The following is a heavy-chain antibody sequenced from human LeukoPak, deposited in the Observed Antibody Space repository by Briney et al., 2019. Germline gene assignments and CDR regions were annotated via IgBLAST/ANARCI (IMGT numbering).Heavy chain of an antibody. Sequence: SQTLSLTCTVSGGSINSGSYYWSWIRQPAGKGLDGIGCIYTSGSTNYNPSLQSRVTVSVDTSKNQFSLKLSSVTAADTAVYYCARARYYDSSGYYSNDAFDIWGQGTMVTVSS. D-gene: IGHD3-22*01. V-gene: IGHV4-61*02. CDR3: ARARYYDSSGYYSNDAFDI. J-gene: IGHJ3*02. CDR2: IYTSGST. CDR1: GGSINSGSYY.